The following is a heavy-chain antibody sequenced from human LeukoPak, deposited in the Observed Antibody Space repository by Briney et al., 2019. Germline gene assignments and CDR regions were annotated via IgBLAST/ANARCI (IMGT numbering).Heavy chain of an antibody. CDR1: GYTFTGYY. V-gene: IGHV1-2*02. D-gene: IGHD3-10*01. CDR2: IIPNSGVT. Sequence: ASVKVSCKASGYTFTGYYIHWVRQAPGQGLEWMGWIIPNSGVTNYAQKFQGRVTMTRDTSINTAYMELSRLRSDDTAVYYCARADYDSGSYRFDYWGHGTLVTVSS. J-gene: IGHJ4*01. CDR3: ARADYDSGSYRFDY.